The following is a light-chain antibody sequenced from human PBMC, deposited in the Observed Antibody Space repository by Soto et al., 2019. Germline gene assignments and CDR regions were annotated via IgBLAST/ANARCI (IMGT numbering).Light chain of an antibody. CDR3: QQYASAPYT. J-gene: IGKJ2*01. V-gene: IGKV3-20*01. Sequence: EIGLTQSPGTLSLSPGERAPLSCRASQTLTSSYLAWYQQKPGQAPRLLIYGASIRATGIPDRFSGSGSGTYFTLTIRRLEPEDFEVYYCQQYASAPYTFGQGTKLESK. CDR1: QTLTSSY. CDR2: GAS.